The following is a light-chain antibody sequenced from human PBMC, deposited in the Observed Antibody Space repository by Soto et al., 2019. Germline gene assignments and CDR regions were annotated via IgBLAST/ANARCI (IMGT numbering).Light chain of an antibody. Sequence: EIVLTQSPGTLSLSPGERATLSCRASQSVSSSYLAWYQQKPGQAPRPLIYGASSRATGISARFSGSGSGTDFTLTISSLEPEDFAVYYCQQRSNWPITFGQGTRLEIK. CDR3: QQRSNWPIT. V-gene: IGKV3D-20*02. CDR1: QSVSSSY. J-gene: IGKJ5*01. CDR2: GAS.